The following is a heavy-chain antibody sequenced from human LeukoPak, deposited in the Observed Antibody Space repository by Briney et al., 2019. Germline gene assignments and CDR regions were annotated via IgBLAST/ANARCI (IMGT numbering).Heavy chain of an antibody. D-gene: IGHD3-3*01. CDR2: IYYSGNT. V-gene: IGHV4-59*01. J-gene: IGHJ6*03. CDR1: GGSISSYY. CDR3: ARTMKGDFWSGYSYYYYYYMDV. Sequence: PSETLSLTCTVSGGSISSYYWSWIRQPPGKGLEWIGYIYYSGNTNYDPSLKSRVTISVDTSKNQFSLKLRSATAADTAVYYCARTMKGDFWSGYSYYYYYYMDVWGKGTTVTVSS.